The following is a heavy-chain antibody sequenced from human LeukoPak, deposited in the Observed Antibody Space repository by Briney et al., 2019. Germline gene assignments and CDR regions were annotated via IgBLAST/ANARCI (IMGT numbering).Heavy chain of an antibody. V-gene: IGHV4-4*07. D-gene: IGHD3-10*01. J-gene: IGHJ5*02. CDR3: ARCGSRSYPPYNWFDP. CDR1: GGSISSYY. CDR2: IYSSGST. Sequence: SETLSLTCTVSGGSISSYYWSWIRQPAGKGLEWIGRIYSSGSTNYNPSLKSRVTMSVDTSKNQFSLKLSSVTAADTAVYYCARCGSRSYPPYNWFDPWGQGTLVTVSS.